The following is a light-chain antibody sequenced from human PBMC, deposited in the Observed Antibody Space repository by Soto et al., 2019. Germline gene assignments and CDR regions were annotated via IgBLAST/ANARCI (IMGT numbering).Light chain of an antibody. Sequence: DIPMTQSPASLFASVVHRVTITCQASEDISKFLNWYQQKPGKAPEVLIYDASNLQTGVPSRFSGSGSGTDFIFTISSLQPEDSATYYCQQYDSLPITFGQGTRLEIK. CDR1: EDISKF. J-gene: IGKJ5*01. CDR2: DAS. V-gene: IGKV1-33*01. CDR3: QQYDSLPIT.